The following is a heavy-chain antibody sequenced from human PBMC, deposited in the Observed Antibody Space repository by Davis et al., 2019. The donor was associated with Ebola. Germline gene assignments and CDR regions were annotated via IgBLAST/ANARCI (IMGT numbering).Heavy chain of an antibody. Sequence: SETLSLTCAVSGGSISSSNWWSWVRQPPGKGLEWIGEINHSGSTNSNPSLKSRVTISVDTSKNQFSLKLSSVTAADTAVYYCARGRGYNWFDPWGQGTLVSVSS. CDR3: ARGRGYNWFDP. V-gene: IGHV4-4*02. J-gene: IGHJ5*02. CDR1: GGSISSSNW. CDR2: INHSGST.